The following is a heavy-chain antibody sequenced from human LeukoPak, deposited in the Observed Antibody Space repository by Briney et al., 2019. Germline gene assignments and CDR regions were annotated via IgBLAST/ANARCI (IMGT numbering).Heavy chain of an antibody. CDR2: ISSRSSHI. D-gene: IGHD1-1*01. CDR3: ARIVPWTTDF. J-gene: IGHJ4*02. Sequence: PGGSLRLSCVASGFTLSGFSMNWVRQPPGQGLEWVSSISSRSSHIYYADSVRGRFTISRDNGKNSLYLQMNSLRAEDTAVYYCARIVPWTTDFWGQGTLVTVSS. V-gene: IGHV3-21*04. CDR1: GFTLSGFS.